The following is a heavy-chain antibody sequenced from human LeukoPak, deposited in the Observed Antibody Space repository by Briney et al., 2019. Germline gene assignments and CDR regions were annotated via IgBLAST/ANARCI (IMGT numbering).Heavy chain of an antibody. CDR3: AREKQWSHKEFDY. D-gene: IGHD6-19*01. CDR2: INPNSGGT. CDR1: GYTFTGYY. Sequence: ASVKVSCKASGYTFTGYYMHWVRQAPGQGLEWMGWINPNSGGTNYAQKFQGRVTMTRDTSISTAHMELSRLRSDDTAVYYCAREKQWSHKEFDYWGQGTLVTVSS. V-gene: IGHV1-2*02. J-gene: IGHJ4*02.